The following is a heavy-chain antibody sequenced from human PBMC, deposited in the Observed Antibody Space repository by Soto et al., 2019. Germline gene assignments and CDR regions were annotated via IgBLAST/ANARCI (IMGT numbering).Heavy chain of an antibody. J-gene: IGHJ5*02. CDR3: ARGQNWFDP. CDR2: ISDTSTYI. Sequence: GGSLRLSCAASGFTFNNYAMNWVRQAPGKGLEWVSSISDTSTYIYYADSVKGRFTISRDSAGNSLYLQMNSLRADDTAIYYCARGQNWFDPWGQGTLVTVSS. CDR1: GFTFNNYA. V-gene: IGHV3-21*01.